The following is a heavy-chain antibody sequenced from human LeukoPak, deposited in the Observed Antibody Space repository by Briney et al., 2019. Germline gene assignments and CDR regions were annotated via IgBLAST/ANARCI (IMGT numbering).Heavy chain of an antibody. D-gene: IGHD3-22*01. J-gene: IGHJ4*02. CDR2: IRNDGSNK. CDR1: GFTFSSYG. Sequence: GGSLRLSCAASGFTFSSYGMHWVRQAPGKGLEWVAFIRNDGSNKYYADSVKGRFTISRDNSKNTLYLQMNSLRAEDTAVYYCAKIAIYYDSSGPKDYWGQGTLVTVSS. CDR3: AKIAIYYDSSGPKDY. V-gene: IGHV3-30*02.